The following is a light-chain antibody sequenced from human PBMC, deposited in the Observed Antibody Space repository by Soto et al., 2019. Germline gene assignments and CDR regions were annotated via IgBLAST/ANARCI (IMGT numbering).Light chain of an antibody. CDR1: QGISNS. Sequence: DIQMTQSPSSLSASVGDRVTITCRASQGISNSLAWYQQKPGKVPKLLIYAASSLQSGVPSRFSGSGPGTDFTYTSSSLQHEDVASYYCQKYNNVPAMFGQGTRLEIK. J-gene: IGKJ5*01. CDR2: AAS. CDR3: QKYNNVPAM. V-gene: IGKV1-27*01.